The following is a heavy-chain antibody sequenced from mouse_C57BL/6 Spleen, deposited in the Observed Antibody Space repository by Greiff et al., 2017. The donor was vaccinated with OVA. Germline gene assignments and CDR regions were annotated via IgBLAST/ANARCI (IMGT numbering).Heavy chain of an antibody. D-gene: IGHD1-1*01. CDR3: TNYGSSYWYFDV. CDR1: GFNIKDDY. V-gene: IGHV14-4*01. J-gene: IGHJ1*03. CDR2: IDPENGDT. Sequence: EVKLQESGAELVRPGASVKLSCTASGFNIKDDYMHWVKQRPEQGLAWIGWIDPENGDTEYASKFQGKATITADTSSNTAYLQLSSLTSEDTAVYYWTNYGSSYWYFDVWGTGTTVTVSS.